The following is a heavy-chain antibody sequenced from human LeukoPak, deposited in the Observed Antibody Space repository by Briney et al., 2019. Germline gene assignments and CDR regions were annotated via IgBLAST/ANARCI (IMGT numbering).Heavy chain of an antibody. D-gene: IGHD2-15*01. J-gene: IGHJ3*02. CDR1: GGSISSYY. CDR3: ARDSLDIVVVVAATGAFDI. Sequence: PSETLPLTRTVSGGSISSYYWSWIRQPAGKGLEWIGRIYTSGSTNYNPSLKSRVTMSVDTSKNQFSLKLSSVTAADTAVYYCARDSLDIVVVVAATGAFDIWGQGTMVTVPS. CDR2: IYTSGST. V-gene: IGHV4-4*07.